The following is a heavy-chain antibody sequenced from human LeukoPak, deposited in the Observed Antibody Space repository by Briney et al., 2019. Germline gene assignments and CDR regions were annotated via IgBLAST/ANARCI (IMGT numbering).Heavy chain of an antibody. Sequence: PSETLSLTCTVSGGSISSSSYYWGWIRQPPGKGLEWIGSIYHSGSTYYNPSLKSRVTISVDTSKNQFSLKLSSVTAAGTAVYYCGRSYYDVLTDVWSWFDPWGQGTLVTVSS. V-gene: IGHV4-39*07. CDR3: GRSYYDVLTDVWSWFDP. D-gene: IGHD3-9*01. CDR2: IYHSGST. CDR1: GGSISSSSYY. J-gene: IGHJ5*02.